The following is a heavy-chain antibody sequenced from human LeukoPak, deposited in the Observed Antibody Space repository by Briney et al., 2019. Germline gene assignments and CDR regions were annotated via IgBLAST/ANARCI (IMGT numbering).Heavy chain of an antibody. CDR1: GFTFSSYS. CDR2: ISSSSSTI. V-gene: IGHV3-48*01. D-gene: IGHD2-15*01. J-gene: IGHJ4*02. Sequence: PGWSLRLSCAASGFTFSSYSMNWVRQAPGKGLEWVSYISSSSSTIYYADSVKGRFTISRDNAESSLYLQMNSLRAEDTAVYYCARDHSRAEVAGNYWGQGTLVTVSS. CDR3: ARDHSRAEVAGNY.